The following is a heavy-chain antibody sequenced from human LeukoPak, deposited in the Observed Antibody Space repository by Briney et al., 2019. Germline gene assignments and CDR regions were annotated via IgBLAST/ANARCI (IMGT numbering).Heavy chain of an antibody. CDR1: GFTFSSYG. Sequence: GGSLRLSCAASGFTFSSYGMQWVRQAPGKGLEWVAVISYDGSIKYYADSVKGRFSISRDNSKNTPYLQMNSLRAEDTAVYYCARGAYYYDSSGYVDYWGQGTLVTVSS. D-gene: IGHD3-22*01. CDR3: ARGAYYYDSSGYVDY. V-gene: IGHV3-30*03. J-gene: IGHJ4*02. CDR2: ISYDGSIK.